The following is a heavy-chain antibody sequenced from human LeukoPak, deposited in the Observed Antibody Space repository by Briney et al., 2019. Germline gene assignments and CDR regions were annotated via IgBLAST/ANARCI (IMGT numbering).Heavy chain of an antibody. CDR1: GFTFSSYG. Sequence: GGSLRLSCAASGFTFSSYGMSWVRQAPGKGLEWVSAISGSGGSTYYADSVKGRFTISRDNSKNTLYLQMNSLRAEDTAVYYCAKAPYDYVWGSYRWGNWFDPWGQGTLVTVSS. D-gene: IGHD3-16*02. V-gene: IGHV3-23*01. CDR3: AKAPYDYVWGSYRWGNWFDP. J-gene: IGHJ5*02. CDR2: ISGSGGST.